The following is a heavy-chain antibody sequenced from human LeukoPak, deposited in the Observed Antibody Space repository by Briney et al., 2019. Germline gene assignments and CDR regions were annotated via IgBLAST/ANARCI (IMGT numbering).Heavy chain of an antibody. CDR1: GGSISSGDYY. CDR3: ARSVGDDILTGDYYYYYYMDV. D-gene: IGHD3-9*01. J-gene: IGHJ6*03. Sequence: SQTLSLTCTVSGGSISSGDYYWSWIRQPPGKGLEWIGYIYYSGSTYYNPSLKSRVTISVDTSKNQFSLKLSSVTAADTAVYYCARSVGDDILTGDYYYYYYMDVWGKGTTVTVSS. CDR2: IYYSGST. V-gene: IGHV4-30-4*08.